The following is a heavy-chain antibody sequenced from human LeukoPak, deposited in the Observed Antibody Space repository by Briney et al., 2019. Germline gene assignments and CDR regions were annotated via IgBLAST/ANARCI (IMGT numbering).Heavy chain of an antibody. J-gene: IGHJ6*02. V-gene: IGHV3-48*03. CDR3: ARERQQLGYYYGMDV. Sequence: GGSRRLSCAASGFTFSSYEMNWVRQAPGKGLEWVSYISSSGSTIYYADSVKGRFTISRDNAKNSLYLQMNSLRAEDTAVYYCARERQQLGYYYGMDVWDQGTTVTVSS. CDR2: ISSSGSTI. CDR1: GFTFSSYE. D-gene: IGHD6-13*01.